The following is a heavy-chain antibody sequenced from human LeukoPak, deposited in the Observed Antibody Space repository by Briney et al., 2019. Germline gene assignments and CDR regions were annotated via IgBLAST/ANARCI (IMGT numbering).Heavy chain of an antibody. V-gene: IGHV3-49*03. D-gene: IGHD1-14*01. CDR2: IRSKAYGGTT. CDR1: GFTFNICA. Sequence: GGSLRLSCAASGFTFNICAMSWLRQAPGKGLEWVGFIRSKAYGGTTEYAASVKGRFTISRDDSKSIAYLQMNSLKTEDTAVYYCTRVGTPKVKKGAFDIWGQGTMVTVSS. J-gene: IGHJ3*02. CDR3: TRVGTPKVKKGAFDI.